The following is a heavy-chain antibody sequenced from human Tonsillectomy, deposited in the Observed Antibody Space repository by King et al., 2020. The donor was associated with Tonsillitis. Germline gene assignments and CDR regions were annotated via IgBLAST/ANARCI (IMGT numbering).Heavy chain of an antibody. J-gene: IGHJ6*02. CDR2: VSHDGSNK. D-gene: IGHD3-9*01. Sequence: VQLVESGGGVVQPGRSLRLSCAASGFTFSTYGIHWVRQAPGRGLEWVAVVSHDGSNKDYADSVKGRFTISRDNSKNTLFLQMNSLRAEDTAVYYCAKRITCDILTGYSHYYYYGMDVWGQGTTVTVSS. V-gene: IGHV3-30*18. CDR3: AKRITCDILTGYSHYYYYGMDV. CDR1: GFTFSTYG.